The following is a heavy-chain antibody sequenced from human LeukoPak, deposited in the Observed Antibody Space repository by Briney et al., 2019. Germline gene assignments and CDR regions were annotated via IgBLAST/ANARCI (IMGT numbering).Heavy chain of an antibody. D-gene: IGHD4-17*01. V-gene: IGHV4-39*01. J-gene: IGHJ4*02. CDR1: GGSISSSSYY. CDR3: ARHYLHDYGDSRRGYYFDY. Sequence: SETLSLTCTVSGGSISSSSYYWGWIRQPPGKGLEWIGSIYYSESTYYNPSLKSRVTISVDTSKNQFSLKLSSVTAADTAVYYCARHYLHDYGDSRRGYYFDYWGQGTLVTVSS. CDR2: IYYSEST.